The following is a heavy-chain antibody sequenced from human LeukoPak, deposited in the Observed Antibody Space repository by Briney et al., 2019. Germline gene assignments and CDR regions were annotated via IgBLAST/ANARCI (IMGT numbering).Heavy chain of an antibody. V-gene: IGHV3-7*01. J-gene: IGHJ3*02. D-gene: IGHD6-25*01. CDR1: GFPFSTFW. Sequence: GGSLRLSCAVSGFPFSTFWMSWVRQAPGKGLEWVANINQDGSEKYYVDSVRGRFTISRDNAKNTLYLQMNSLRAEDTAVYYCARRSAAKDAFDIWGQGTMVTVSS. CDR3: ARRSAAKDAFDI. CDR2: INQDGSEK.